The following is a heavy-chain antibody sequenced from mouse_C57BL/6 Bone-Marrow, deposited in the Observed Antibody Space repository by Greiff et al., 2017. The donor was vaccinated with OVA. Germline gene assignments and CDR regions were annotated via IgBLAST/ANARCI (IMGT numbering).Heavy chain of an antibody. CDR2: ISGGGGNT. J-gene: IGHJ3*01. Sequence: EVQLVESGGGLVKPGGSLKLSCAASGFTFSSSTLSWVRQTPEKRLEWVATISGGGGNTYYPDSVKGRFTISRDNAKNTLYLQMSSLRSEDTALYYCARLHYYGSIPWFAYWGQGTLVTVSA. CDR1: GFTFSSST. V-gene: IGHV5-9*01. CDR3: ARLHYYGSIPWFAY. D-gene: IGHD1-1*01.